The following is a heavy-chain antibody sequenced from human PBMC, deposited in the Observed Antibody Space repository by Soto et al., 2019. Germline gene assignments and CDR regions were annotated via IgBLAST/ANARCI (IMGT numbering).Heavy chain of an antibody. V-gene: IGHV1-69*01. CDR3: AXXAEYNWTPSXFDP. CDR1: GGTFSSYA. J-gene: IGHJ5*02. CDR2: IIPIFGTA. D-gene: IGHD1-20*01. Sequence: QVQLVQSGAEVKKPGSSVKVSCKASGGTFSSYAISWVRQAPGQGLEWMGGIIPIFGTANYAQKFQGRVXXXXXESTSTAYMEXXXXXXXXXXXXXXAXXAEYNWTPSXFDPWGQGTLVTVSX.